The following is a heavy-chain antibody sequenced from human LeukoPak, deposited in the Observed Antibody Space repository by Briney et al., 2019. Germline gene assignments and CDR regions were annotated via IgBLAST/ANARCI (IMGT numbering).Heavy chain of an antibody. Sequence: ASVTVSCKASGYTFTGYYMHWVRQAPGQGLEWMGWINPNSGGTNYAQKFQGRVTMTRDTSISTAYMELSRLRSDDTAVYYCARDLVNVVVIAITGWFDPWGQGTLVTVSS. V-gene: IGHV1-2*02. CDR1: GYTFTGYY. CDR3: ARDLVNVVVIAITGWFDP. J-gene: IGHJ5*02. CDR2: INPNSGGT. D-gene: IGHD2-21*01.